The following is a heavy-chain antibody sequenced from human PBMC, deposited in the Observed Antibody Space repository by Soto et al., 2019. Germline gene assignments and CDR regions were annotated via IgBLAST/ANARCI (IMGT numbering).Heavy chain of an antibody. CDR2: ILPIFGTA. J-gene: IGHJ6*02. D-gene: IGHD4-17*01. Sequence: SVKVSCKASGGTFSSYAISWVRQAPGQGLEWMGGILPIFGTANYAQKFQGRVTITADESTSTAYMELSSLRSEDTAVYYCARGPTVTLYYYYGMDVWGQGTTVT. V-gene: IGHV1-69*13. CDR3: ARGPTVTLYYYYGMDV. CDR1: GGTFSSYA.